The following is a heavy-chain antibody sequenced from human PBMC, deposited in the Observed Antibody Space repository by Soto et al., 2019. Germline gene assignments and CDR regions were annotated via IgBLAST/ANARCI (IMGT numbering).Heavy chain of an antibody. Sequence: HHGGSRRRAWPASGFIFSESTIYWVRQVPGKGLEAISAVSTSGRSTDYADSVKDRFTISRDNSKNTLFLQMGSLRPEDTAIYYCVKQAHGLDGVAFDYWGQGTQVTVSS. J-gene: IGHJ4*02. CDR1: GFIFSEST. V-gene: IGHV3-64D*06. CDR2: VSTSGRST. D-gene: IGHD2-15*01. CDR3: VKQAHGLDGVAFDY.